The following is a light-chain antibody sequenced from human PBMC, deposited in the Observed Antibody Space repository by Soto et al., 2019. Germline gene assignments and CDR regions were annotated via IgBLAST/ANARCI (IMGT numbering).Light chain of an antibody. CDR2: DAS. CDR3: QQRSNWPPIT. V-gene: IGKV3-11*01. CDR1: QSVSSY. J-gene: IGKJ5*01. Sequence: EIVLTQSPATLSLSPGERDTLSCRASQSVSSYVAWYQQKPGQAPRLLIYDASNRATGIPARFSGSGSGTDFTLTISSLEPEDFAVYYCQQRSNWPPITFGQGTRLEIK.